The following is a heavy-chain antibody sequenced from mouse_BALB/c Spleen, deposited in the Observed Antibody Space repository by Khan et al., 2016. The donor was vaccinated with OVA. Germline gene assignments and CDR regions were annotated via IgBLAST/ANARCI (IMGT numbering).Heavy chain of an antibody. V-gene: IGHV5-6*01. CDR1: GFTFSTYG. CDR3: TRHWVGVMDY. D-gene: IGHD1-1*01. CDR2: ISSGGTYT. J-gene: IGHJ4*01. Sequence: EVELVESGGDLVKPGGSLKLSCAASGFTFSTYGMSWVRQTPDKRLEWVATISSGGTYTYYPDSGKGRFTISRDNAKNTLYLQMNSRRSEDTAMYYCTRHWVGVMDYWGQGTSVTVSS.